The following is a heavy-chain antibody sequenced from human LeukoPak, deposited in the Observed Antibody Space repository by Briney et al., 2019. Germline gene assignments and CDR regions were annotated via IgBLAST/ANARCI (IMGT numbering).Heavy chain of an antibody. CDR1: GGSISSSNW. V-gene: IGHV4-4*02. CDR2: IYHSGST. Sequence: KTSETLSLTCAVSGGSISSSNWWSWVRQPPGKGLEWIGEIYHSGSTNYNPSLKSRVTISVDKSKNQFSLKLNSVTAADTAVYYCARHGGTRITLVEVYYFDYWGQGTLVTVSS. CDR3: ARHGGTRITLVEVYYFDY. J-gene: IGHJ4*02. D-gene: IGHD4-11*01.